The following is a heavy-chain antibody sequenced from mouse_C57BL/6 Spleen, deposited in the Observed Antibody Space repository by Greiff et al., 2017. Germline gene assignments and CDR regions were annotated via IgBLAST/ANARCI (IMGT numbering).Heavy chain of an antibody. CDR1: GYTFTSYW. D-gene: IGHD1-1*01. J-gene: IGHJ4*01. CDR2: ISPGSGST. Sequence: QVQLQQPGAELVKPGASVKMSCKASGYTFTSYWITWVKQRPGLGLEWIGDISPGSGSTNYNEKFKSKATLTVDTSSSTAYMQLSSLTSEDSAVYYCARFTTVVGYAMDYWGQGTSVTVSS. V-gene: IGHV1-55*01. CDR3: ARFTTVVGYAMDY.